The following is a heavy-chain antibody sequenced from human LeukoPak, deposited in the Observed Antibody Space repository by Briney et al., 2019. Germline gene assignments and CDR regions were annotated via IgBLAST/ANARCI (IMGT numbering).Heavy chain of an antibody. CDR1: GGSFSGYY. CDR3: AIQSYYYDSSGYSASDY. D-gene: IGHD3-22*01. Sequence: SETLSLTCAVYGGSFSGYYWSWIRQPPGKGLEWIGEINHSGSTNYNPSLKSRVTISVDTSENQFSLKLSSVTAADTAVYYCAIQSYYYDSSGYSASDYWGQGTLVTVSS. CDR2: INHSGST. V-gene: IGHV4-34*01. J-gene: IGHJ4*02.